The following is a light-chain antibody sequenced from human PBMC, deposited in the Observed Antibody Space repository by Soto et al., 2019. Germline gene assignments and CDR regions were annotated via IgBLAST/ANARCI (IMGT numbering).Light chain of an antibody. V-gene: IGLV1-40*01. CDR2: DSF. CDR1: STNIGAGYG. CDR3: QAYDNSLGVSVL. J-gene: IGLJ3*02. Sequence: QSVLTQPPSVSGAPGQRVSISCTGSSTNIGAGYGVHWYQQLPGTVPKLVIYDSFNRPSGVPDRFSGSKSGTSASLAITGLQAEDEAYYYCQAYDNSLGVSVLFGGGTQLTVL.